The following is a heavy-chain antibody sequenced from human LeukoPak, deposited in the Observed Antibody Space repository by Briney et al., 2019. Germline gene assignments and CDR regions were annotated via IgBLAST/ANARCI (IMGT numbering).Heavy chain of an antibody. CDR3: ARDLAAGGTYPHY. V-gene: IGHV3-53*01. D-gene: IGHD6-13*01. CDR1: GFTVSSNY. J-gene: IGHJ4*02. CDR2: IYSDGST. Sequence: GGSLRLSCAASGFTVSSNYMSWVRQAPGKGPHWVSVIYSDGSTYYADSVKGRFAISRDTSKNTLYLQMNSLRTEDTAVYYCARDLAAGGTYPHYWGQGTLVSVSS.